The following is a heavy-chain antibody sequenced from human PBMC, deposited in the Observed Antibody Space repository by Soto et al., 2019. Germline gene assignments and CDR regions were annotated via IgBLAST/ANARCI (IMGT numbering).Heavy chain of an antibody. Sequence: EVQLVESGGGLVKPGGSLRLSCAASGFTFSNAWMSWVRQAPGKGLEWVGRIKSKTDGGTTDYAAPVKGRFTISRDDSKNTLYLQMNSLKTEDTAVYYCTTDITIFGVALDAFDIWGQWTMVTVSS. CDR3: TTDITIFGVALDAFDI. D-gene: IGHD3-3*01. V-gene: IGHV3-15*01. J-gene: IGHJ3*02. CDR2: IKSKTDGGTT. CDR1: GFTFSNAW.